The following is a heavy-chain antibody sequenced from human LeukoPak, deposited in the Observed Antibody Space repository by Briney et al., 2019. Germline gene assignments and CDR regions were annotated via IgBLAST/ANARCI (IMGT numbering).Heavy chain of an antibody. D-gene: IGHD3-9*01. J-gene: IGHJ4*02. Sequence: GGSLRLSCAASGCTFSGCAMSWVRQAPGKGLEWVSAIRGSGDYSYYADSVKGRFTISRDNSKNTLYLQMNSLSAEDTAIYYCAKGLFDWLSDTDYWGQGTLVTVSS. CDR1: GCTFSGCA. V-gene: IGHV3-23*01. CDR2: IRGSGDYS. CDR3: AKGLFDWLSDTDY.